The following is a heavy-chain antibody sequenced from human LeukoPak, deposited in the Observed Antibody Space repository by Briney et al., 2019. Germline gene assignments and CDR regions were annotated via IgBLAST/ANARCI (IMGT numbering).Heavy chain of an antibody. CDR2: IYTSGST. CDR1: GGSISSGSYY. V-gene: IGHV4-61*02. J-gene: IGHJ4*02. Sequence: SETLSLTCTVSGGSISSGSYYWSWIRQPAGKGLEWIGRIYTSGSTNYNPSLKSRVTISVDTSKDQFSLKLSSVTAADTAVYYCASPHYYGSSGSEYWGQGTLVTVSS. D-gene: IGHD3-22*01. CDR3: ASPHYYGSSGSEY.